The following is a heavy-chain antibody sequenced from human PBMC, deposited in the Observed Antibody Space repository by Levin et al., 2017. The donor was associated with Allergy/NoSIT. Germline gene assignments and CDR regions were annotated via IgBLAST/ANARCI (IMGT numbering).Heavy chain of an antibody. V-gene: IGHV5-51*01. J-gene: IGHJ4*02. Sequence: GESLKISCKGSGYSFTSYWIGWVRQMPGKGLEWMGIIYPGDSDTRYSPSFQGQVTISADKSISTAYLQWSSLKASDTAMYYWARAGYCSGGSCYGFDYWGQGTLVTVSS. CDR2: IYPGDSDT. CDR3: ARAGYCSGGSCYGFDY. D-gene: IGHD2-15*01. CDR1: GYSFTSYW.